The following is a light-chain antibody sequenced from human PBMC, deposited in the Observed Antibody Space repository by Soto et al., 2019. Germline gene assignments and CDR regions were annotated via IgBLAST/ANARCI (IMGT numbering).Light chain of an antibody. CDR3: QSYDSSLSGSV. V-gene: IGLV1-40*01. Sequence: QSALTQPPSVSGAPGQRVTISCTGSGSNIGAAYDVQWYQQFPGTAPKLLIYGNNNRPSGVPDRFSGSKSGTSASLAITGLQAEDEADYYCQSYDSSLSGSVFGGGTKLTVL. CDR1: GSNIGAAYD. J-gene: IGLJ2*01. CDR2: GNN.